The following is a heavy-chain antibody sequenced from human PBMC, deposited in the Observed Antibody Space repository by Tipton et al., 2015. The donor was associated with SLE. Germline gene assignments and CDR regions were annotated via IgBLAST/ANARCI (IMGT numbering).Heavy chain of an antibody. V-gene: IGHV4-59*01. Sequence: TLSLTCTVSGDSISSYYWSWIRQPPGKGLEWIGYIYYSGSTNYNPSLKSRVTISVDTSKNQFSLKLSSVTAADTAVYYCARGSGGGAFDIWGQGTMVTVSS. CDR1: GDSISSYY. CDR3: ARGSGGGAFDI. D-gene: IGHD5-12*01. J-gene: IGHJ3*02. CDR2: IYYSGST.